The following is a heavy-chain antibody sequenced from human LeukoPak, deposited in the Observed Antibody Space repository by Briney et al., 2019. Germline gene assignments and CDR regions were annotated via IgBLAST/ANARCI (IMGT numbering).Heavy chain of an antibody. CDR1: GFTFDDYA. J-gene: IGHJ3*02. V-gene: IGHV3-9*01. Sequence: GRSLRLSCAASGFTFDDYAMHWVRQAPGKGLEWVSGISWNSGSIGYADSVKGRFTISRDNAKNSLYLQMNSLRAEDTAVYYCAKGDSGSYSDAFDIWGQGTMVTVSS. CDR2: ISWNSGSI. D-gene: IGHD1-26*01. CDR3: AKGDSGSYSDAFDI.